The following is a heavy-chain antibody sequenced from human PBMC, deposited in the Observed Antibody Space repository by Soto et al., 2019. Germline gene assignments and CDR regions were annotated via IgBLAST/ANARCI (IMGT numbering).Heavy chain of an antibody. CDR3: ARHGGTPDLYFDY. V-gene: IGHV3-20*04. J-gene: IGHJ4*02. D-gene: IGHD3-16*01. CDR1: EFIFGAHA. CDR2: INWIGGST. Sequence: GGSLRLSCAASEFIFGAHAMSWVRQAPGKGLEWVSAINWIGGSTNYADSMKGRFTISRDNAKNSLYLQMSSLRAEDTALYYCARHGGTPDLYFDYWGQGTPVTVSS.